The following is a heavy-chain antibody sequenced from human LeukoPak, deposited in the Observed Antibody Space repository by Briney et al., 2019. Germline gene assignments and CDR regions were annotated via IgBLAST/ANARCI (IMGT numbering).Heavy chain of an antibody. D-gene: IGHD3-3*02. V-gene: IGHV3-23*01. CDR3: AKGHFWSGYLYYFDY. CDR2: ISGSGGST. Sequence: PEGSLRLSCAASGFTFSSYAMSWVRQAPGKGLEWVSAISGSGGSTYYADSVKGRFTISRDNSKNTLYLQMNSLRAEDTAVYYCAKGHFWSGYLYYFDYWGQGTLVTVSS. J-gene: IGHJ4*02. CDR1: GFTFSSYA.